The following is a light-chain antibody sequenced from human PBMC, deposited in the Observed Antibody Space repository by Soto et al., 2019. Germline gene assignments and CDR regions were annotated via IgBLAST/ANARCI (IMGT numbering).Light chain of an antibody. J-gene: IGKJ1*01. CDR2: DAS. V-gene: IGKV3-20*01. CDR1: QSVSSC. CDR3: QQYDNSVWT. Sequence: EIVLTQSPGTLSLSPGERATLSCRASQSVSSCLAWYQQKPGQAPRLLIYDASNRATGISARFSGSGSGTDFTLTISRLEPEDLAVYYCQQYDNSVWTFGQGTKVDIK.